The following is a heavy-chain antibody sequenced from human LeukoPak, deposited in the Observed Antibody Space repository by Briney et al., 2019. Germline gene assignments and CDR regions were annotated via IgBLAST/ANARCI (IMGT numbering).Heavy chain of an antibody. J-gene: IGHJ4*02. CDR1: GFTFSSYG. CDR2: ISYDGSNK. D-gene: IGHD2-8*01. V-gene: IGHV3-30*03. CDR3: ARGDIVLMVYAIGVDY. Sequence: GGSLRLSCAASGFTFSSYGMPWVRQAPGKGLEWVAVISYDGSNKYYADSVKGRFTISRDNSKNTLYLQMNSLRAEDTAVYYCARGDIVLMVYAIGVDYWGQGTLVTVSS.